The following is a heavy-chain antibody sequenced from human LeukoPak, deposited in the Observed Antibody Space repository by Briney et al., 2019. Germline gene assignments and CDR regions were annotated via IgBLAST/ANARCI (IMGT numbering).Heavy chain of an antibody. D-gene: IGHD3-10*01. CDR1: GFTFSHYY. J-gene: IGHJ4*02. V-gene: IGHV3-11*06. CDR2: ISSSSSYT. CDR3: ARDEYGYYYGSGSLPPDY. Sequence: GGSLRLSCAASGFTFSHYYMSWIRQAPGEGLEWVSYISSSSSYTIYADSVKGRFTISRDNAKNSLYLQMNSLRDEDTAVYYCARDEYGYYYGSGSLPPDYWGQGTLVTVSS.